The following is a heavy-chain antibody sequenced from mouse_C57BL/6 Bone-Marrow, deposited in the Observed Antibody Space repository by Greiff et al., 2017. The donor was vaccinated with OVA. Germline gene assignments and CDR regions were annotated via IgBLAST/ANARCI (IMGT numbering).Heavy chain of an antibody. CDR2: IDPENGDT. V-gene: IGHV14-4*01. D-gene: IGHD1-1*01. CDR3: TRRLLLRSNY. CDR1: GFNIKDDY. Sequence: VQLQQSGAELVRPGASVKLSCTASGFNIKDDYMHWVKQRPEQGLEWIGWIDPENGDTEYASKFQGKATITADTSSNTAYLQLSSLTSEDTAVYYCTRRLLLRSNYWGQGTTLTVSS. J-gene: IGHJ2*01.